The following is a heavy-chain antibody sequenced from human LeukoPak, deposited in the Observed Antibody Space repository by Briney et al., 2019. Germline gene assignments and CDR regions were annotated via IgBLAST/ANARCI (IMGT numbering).Heavy chain of an antibody. J-gene: IGHJ4*02. V-gene: IGHV3-23*01. D-gene: IGHD6-25*01. CDR1: GFSFSNYA. CDR2: ITGSGGST. CDR3: AKKRVDDRPPLH. Sequence: PGGSLRLSCVASGFSFSNYAMSWVRQAPGKRLQWVSGITGSGGSTYYADSVKGRFTISRDNSKSTLYLQMNSLRDDDTAVYYCAKKRVDDRPPLHWGQGTLVTVSS.